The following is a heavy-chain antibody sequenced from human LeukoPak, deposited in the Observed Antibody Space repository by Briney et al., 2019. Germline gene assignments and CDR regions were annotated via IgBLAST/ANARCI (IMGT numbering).Heavy chain of an antibody. J-gene: IGHJ4*02. Sequence: PGRSLRLSCAATGFTFSSYGMHWVRQAPGKGLEWVAVISYDGSNKYYADSVKGRFTISRDNSKNTLYLQMNSLRAEDTAIYYCAKNGKDNYDMFFDFWGQGTLVTVSS. CDR2: ISYDGSNK. CDR3: AKNGKDNYDMFFDF. CDR1: GFTFSSYG. D-gene: IGHD3-9*01. V-gene: IGHV3-30*18.